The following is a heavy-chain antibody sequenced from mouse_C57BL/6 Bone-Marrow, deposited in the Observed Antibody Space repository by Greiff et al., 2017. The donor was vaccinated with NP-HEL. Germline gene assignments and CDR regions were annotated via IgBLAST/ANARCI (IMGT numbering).Heavy chain of an antibody. CDR1: GYSITSGYY. V-gene: IGHV3-6*01. Sequence: ESGPGLVKPSQSLSLTCSVTGYSITSGYYWNWIRQFPGNKLEWMGYISYDGSNNYNPSLKNRISITRDTSKNQFFLKLNSVTTEDTATYYCARSFYYGSSRGAYWGQGTLVTVSA. D-gene: IGHD1-1*01. CDR2: ISYDGSN. CDR3: ARSFYYGSSRGAY. J-gene: IGHJ3*01.